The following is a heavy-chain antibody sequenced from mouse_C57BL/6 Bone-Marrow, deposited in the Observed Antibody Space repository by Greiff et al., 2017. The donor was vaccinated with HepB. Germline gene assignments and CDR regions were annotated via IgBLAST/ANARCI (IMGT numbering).Heavy chain of an antibody. J-gene: IGHJ3*01. Sequence: EVQLQESGGDLVKPGGSLKLSCAASGFNFSSYGMSWVRQTPDKRLEWVATISSGGSYTYYPDSVKGRFTISRDNAKNTLYLQMSSLKSEDTAMYYCARHGGLRRPFAYWGQGTLVTVSA. CDR1: GFNFSSYG. CDR3: ARHGGLRRPFAY. CDR2: ISSGGSYT. D-gene: IGHD2-4*01. V-gene: IGHV5-6*01.